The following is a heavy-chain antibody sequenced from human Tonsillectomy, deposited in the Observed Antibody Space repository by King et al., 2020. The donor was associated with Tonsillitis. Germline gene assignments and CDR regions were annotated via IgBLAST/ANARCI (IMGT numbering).Heavy chain of an antibody. CDR3: ARAPPDYYGSGSYYTDY. CDR1: GFTFSSYS. V-gene: IGHV3-21*01. D-gene: IGHD3-10*01. Sequence: QLVQSGGGLVKPGGSLRLSCAASGFTFSSYSMNWVRQAPGKGLEWVSSISSSSYIYYADSVKGRFTISRDNAKNSLYLQMNSLRAEDTAVYYCARAPPDYYGSGSYYTDYWGQGTLVTVSS. CDR2: ISSSSYI. J-gene: IGHJ4*02.